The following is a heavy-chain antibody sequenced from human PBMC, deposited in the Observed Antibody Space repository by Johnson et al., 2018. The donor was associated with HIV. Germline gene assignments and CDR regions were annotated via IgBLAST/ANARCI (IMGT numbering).Heavy chain of an antibody. J-gene: IGHJ3*02. Sequence: QVQLVESGGGVVQPGRSLRLSCAASGFTFSSYAMHWVRQAPGKGLEWVAVISYDGSNKYYADSVKGRFTISRDNSKNTLYRQMNSLRAEDTAVYYCARDGGQLRDAFDIWGQGTMVTVSS. D-gene: IGHD1-26*01. CDR1: GFTFSSYA. CDR3: ARDGGQLRDAFDI. V-gene: IGHV3-30*04. CDR2: ISYDGSNK.